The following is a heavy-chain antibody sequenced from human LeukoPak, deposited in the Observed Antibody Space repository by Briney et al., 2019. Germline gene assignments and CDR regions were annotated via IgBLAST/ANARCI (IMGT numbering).Heavy chain of an antibody. Sequence: SETLSLTCTVSGGSISSYYWSWIRQPPGKGLEWIGYIYYSGSTNYNPCLKSRVTISVDTSKNQFSLKLSSVTAADTAVYYCARTDYGDYALDYWGQGTLVTVSS. J-gene: IGHJ4*02. CDR3: ARTDYGDYALDY. CDR1: GGSISSYY. CDR2: IYYSGST. V-gene: IGHV4-59*01. D-gene: IGHD4-17*01.